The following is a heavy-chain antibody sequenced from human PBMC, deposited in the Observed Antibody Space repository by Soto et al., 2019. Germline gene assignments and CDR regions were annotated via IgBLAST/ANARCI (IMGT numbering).Heavy chain of an antibody. J-gene: IGHJ6*02. D-gene: IGHD2-15*01. CDR1: GFTFRIYA. CDR3: ARHYGGKIGDGLDR. CDR2: ISDSADSA. Sequence: EVQLLESGGGLVQPGGSLRLSCAASGFTFRIYAMSWVRQVPGKGLEWVSTISDSADSAYYADSVKGRFTISRDNSKNTLYRQMNSVRAEDTAVYYCARHYGGKIGDGLDRGGQGTTVTVSS. V-gene: IGHV3-23*01.